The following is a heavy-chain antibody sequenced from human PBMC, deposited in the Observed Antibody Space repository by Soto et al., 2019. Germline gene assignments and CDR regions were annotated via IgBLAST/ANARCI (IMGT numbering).Heavy chain of an antibody. D-gene: IGHD3-22*01. CDR1: GFTFSSYG. Sequence: GGSLRLSCAASGFTFSSYGMHWVRQAPGKGLEWVAVIWYDGSNKYYADSVKGRFTISRDNSKNTLYLQMNSLRAEDTAVYYCASLRDSSGYYPSDYYYGMDVWGQGTTVTVSS. CDR3: ASLRDSSGYYPSDYYYGMDV. CDR2: IWYDGSNK. V-gene: IGHV3-33*01. J-gene: IGHJ6*02.